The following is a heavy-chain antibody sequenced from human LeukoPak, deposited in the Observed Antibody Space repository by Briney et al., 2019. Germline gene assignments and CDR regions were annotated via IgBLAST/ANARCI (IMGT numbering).Heavy chain of an antibody. D-gene: IGHD5-12*01. CDR1: GGSISSGSYY. J-gene: IGHJ2*01. Sequence: SETLSLTCTVSGGSISSGSYYWSWIRQPAGKGLEWIGRIYTSGSTNYNPSLKSRVTISVDTSKNQFSLKLSSVTAADTAVYYCARIGSGYDRTPPAVFWYFDLWGRGTLVTVSS. V-gene: IGHV4-61*02. CDR2: IYTSGST. CDR3: ARIGSGYDRTPPAVFWYFDL.